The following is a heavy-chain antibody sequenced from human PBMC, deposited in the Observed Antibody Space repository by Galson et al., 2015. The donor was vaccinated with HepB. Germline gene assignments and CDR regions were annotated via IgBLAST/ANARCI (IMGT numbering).Heavy chain of an antibody. CDR1: GFTFSDYY. D-gene: IGHD4-17*01. V-gene: IGHV3-11*06. J-gene: IGHJ4*02. CDR3: ARVADADYGDHSHFDY. CDR2: ISSSSTYT. Sequence: SLRLSCAASGFTFSDYYMSWIRQAPGKGLEWVSYISSSSTYTNYADSVKGRFTISRDNAKKSLYLQINSLRAEDTAVYYCARVADADYGDHSHFDYWGQGTRVTVFS.